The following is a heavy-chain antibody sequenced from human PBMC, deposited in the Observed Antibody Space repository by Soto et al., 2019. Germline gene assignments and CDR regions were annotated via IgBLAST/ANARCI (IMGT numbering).Heavy chain of an antibody. Sequence: VQLVESGGGLVQPGGSLRLSCAASGFTFSSYEMNWVRQAPGKGLEWVSYISSSGSTIYYADSVKGRFTISRDNAKNSLYLQMNSLRAEDTAVYYCARDHVGRVTMIVGGGRAFDIWGQGTMVTVSS. CDR1: GFTFSSYE. V-gene: IGHV3-48*03. CDR2: ISSSGSTI. D-gene: IGHD3-22*01. J-gene: IGHJ3*02. CDR3: ARDHVGRVTMIVGGGRAFDI.